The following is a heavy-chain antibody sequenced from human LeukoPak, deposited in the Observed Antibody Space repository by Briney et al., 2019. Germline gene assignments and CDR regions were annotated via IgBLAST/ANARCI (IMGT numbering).Heavy chain of an antibody. Sequence: AGGSLRLSCAASGVTFSSYAMHWVRQAPGKGLEWVAVIMFDGANKYYADSVKGRFTISRDTSKNTLYLQMNSLRAEDTAVYYCAKDSSGTLFWFDPWGQGTLVTVSS. J-gene: IGHJ5*02. CDR2: IMFDGANK. V-gene: IGHV3-33*06. CDR1: GVTFSSYA. CDR3: AKDSSGTLFWFDP. D-gene: IGHD6-13*01.